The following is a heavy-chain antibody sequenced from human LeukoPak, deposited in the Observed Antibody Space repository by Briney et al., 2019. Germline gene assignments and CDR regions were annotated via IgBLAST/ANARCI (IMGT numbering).Heavy chain of an antibody. V-gene: IGHV1-3*01. Sequence: ASVKVSCKASGYTFTSYAMHWVRQAPGQRLEWMGWINAGNGNTKYSQKFQGRVTITRDTSASTAYMELSSLRSEDTAVYYCARERVRITMVRGAPYGMDVWGQGTTVTVSS. CDR2: INAGNGNT. D-gene: IGHD3-10*01. J-gene: IGHJ6*02. CDR1: GYTFTSYA. CDR3: ARERVRITMVRGAPYGMDV.